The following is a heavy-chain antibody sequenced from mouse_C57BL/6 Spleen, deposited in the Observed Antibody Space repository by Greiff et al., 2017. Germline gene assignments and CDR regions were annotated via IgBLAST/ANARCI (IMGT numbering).Heavy chain of an antibody. CDR2: IDPETGGT. J-gene: IGHJ1*03. CDR3: TRGGYYYGSSYRYFDV. V-gene: IGHV1-15*01. D-gene: IGHD1-1*01. CDR1: GYTFTDYE. Sequence: QVQLKESGAELVRPGASVTLSCKASGYTFTDYEMHWVKQTPVHGLEWIGAIDPETGGTAYNQKFKGKAILTADKSSSTAYMELRSLTSEDSAVYYCTRGGYYYGSSYRYFDVWGTGTTVTVSS.